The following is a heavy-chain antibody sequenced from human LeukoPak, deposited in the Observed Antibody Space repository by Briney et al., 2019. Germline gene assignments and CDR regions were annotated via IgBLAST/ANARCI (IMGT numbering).Heavy chain of an antibody. V-gene: IGHV3-30*02. J-gene: IGHJ4*02. Sequence: GGSLRLSCAASEFTFSSYGMHWVRQAPGKGLEWVAFIRYDGSNKYYADSVKGRFTISRDNSKNTLYLQMNSLRAEDTAVYYCYSGYYYDSSGYSPADYWGQGTLVTVSS. D-gene: IGHD3-22*01. CDR3: YSGYYYDSSGYSPADY. CDR1: EFTFSSYG. CDR2: IRYDGSNK.